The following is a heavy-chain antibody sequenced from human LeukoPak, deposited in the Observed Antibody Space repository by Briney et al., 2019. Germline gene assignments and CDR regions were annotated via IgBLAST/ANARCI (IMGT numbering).Heavy chain of an antibody. V-gene: IGHV1-18*01. CDR3: ARDVVRGVIMQENWFDP. CDR2: ISAYNGNT. D-gene: IGHD3-10*01. Sequence: ASVKVSCKASGYTFTSYGISWVRQAPGQGLEWMGWISAYNGNTNYAQKLQGRVTMTTNTSTSKAYMELRSLRSDDTAVYYCARDVVRGVIMQENWFDPWGQGTLVTVSS. CDR1: GYTFTSYG. J-gene: IGHJ5*02.